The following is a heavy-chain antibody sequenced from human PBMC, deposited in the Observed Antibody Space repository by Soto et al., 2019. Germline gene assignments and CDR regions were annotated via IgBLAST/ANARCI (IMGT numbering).Heavy chain of an antibody. CDR2: INTDTGDT. CDR1: GYSFSAFH. D-gene: IGHD2-8*01. Sequence: QVPLVQSGAEVRKPGASVKVSCKTSGYSFSAFHIHWVRQAPGQGLEWVGWINTDTGDTNYAQKFEGCVTMTRDTSISTAYMELNRLKSDDTAVYFCARDPRGWCRDESCHSPYSYEMDVWGQGTTVTV. V-gene: IGHV1-2*04. CDR3: ARDPRGWCRDESCHSPYSYEMDV. J-gene: IGHJ6*02.